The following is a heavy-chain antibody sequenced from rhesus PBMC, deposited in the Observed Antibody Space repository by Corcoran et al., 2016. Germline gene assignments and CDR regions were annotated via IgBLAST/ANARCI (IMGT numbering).Heavy chain of an antibody. V-gene: IGHV4-160*01. Sequence: QVQLQESGPGLVKPSETLSLTCAVSGGSFSSYSWGWIRQPPGKGLEGIGIIYGSRRNTKYHPSLNSRAPISRDTSQNPCSLKLSSVTAADTAVYYCARDRYEDDYGYYYNRFDYWGQGVLVTVSS. D-gene: IGHD3-9*01. J-gene: IGHJ4*01. CDR1: GGSFSSYS. CDR2: IYGSRRNT. CDR3: ARDRYEDDYGYYYNRFDY.